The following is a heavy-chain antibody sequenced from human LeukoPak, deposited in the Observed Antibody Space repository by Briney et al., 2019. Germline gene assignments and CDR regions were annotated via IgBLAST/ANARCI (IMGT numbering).Heavy chain of an antibody. D-gene: IGHD6-19*01. CDR3: ARGRGVSGWYNFDI. Sequence: SGTLSLTCAVSGGSISSGGYSWSWIRQPPGKGLEWIGYIYHSGSTSYNPSLKSRVTISLDRSKNQFSLKLRSVTAADTAVYYCARGRGVSGWYNFDIWGQGTMVTVSS. CDR1: GGSISSGGYS. CDR2: IYHSGST. J-gene: IGHJ3*02. V-gene: IGHV4-30-2*01.